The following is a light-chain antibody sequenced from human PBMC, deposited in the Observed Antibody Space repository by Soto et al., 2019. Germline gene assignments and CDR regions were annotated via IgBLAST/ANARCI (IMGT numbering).Light chain of an antibody. CDR1: QDISNS. V-gene: IGKV1-16*01. Sequence: DILMTQSPSSLSASLGDRVSITCRASQDISNSLAWLQQKPGKATKSLISVASTLQSGIPSRCSGSRSGTDFTLTISSLQPEDFAVYYCQQYKSYPITFGQGTRLEIK. CDR3: QQYKSYPIT. J-gene: IGKJ5*01. CDR2: VAS.